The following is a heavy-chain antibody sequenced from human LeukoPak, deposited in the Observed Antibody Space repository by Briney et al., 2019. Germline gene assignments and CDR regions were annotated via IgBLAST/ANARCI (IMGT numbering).Heavy chain of an antibody. CDR1: GFTFSSYW. D-gene: IGHD2-2*01. Sequence: PGGSLRLSCAASGFTFSSYWRSWGRQAPGKGLEWVANIKQDGSEKYYVDSVTGRFTISRDNAKNSLYLQMNSLRAEDTAVYYCARVRDIVVVPAAYNWFDPWGQGTLVTVSS. CDR3: ARVRDIVVVPAAYNWFDP. V-gene: IGHV3-7*01. J-gene: IGHJ5*02. CDR2: IKQDGSEK.